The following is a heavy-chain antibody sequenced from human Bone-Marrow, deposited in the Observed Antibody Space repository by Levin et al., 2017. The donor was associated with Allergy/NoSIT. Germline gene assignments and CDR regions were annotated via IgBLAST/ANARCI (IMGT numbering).Heavy chain of an antibody. CDR2: INPNSGGT. D-gene: IGHD3-10*01. Sequence: GASVKVSCKASGYTFTGYYMHWVRQAPGQGLEWMGRINPNSGGTNYAQKFQGRVTMTRDTSISTAYMELSRLRSDDTAVYYCARDTPRGVLRLRGPSVPNPIPYYDYYMDVWGKGTTVTVSS. CDR3: ARDTPRGVLRLRGPSVPNPIPYYDYYMDV. CDR1: GYTFTGYY. J-gene: IGHJ6*03. V-gene: IGHV1-2*06.